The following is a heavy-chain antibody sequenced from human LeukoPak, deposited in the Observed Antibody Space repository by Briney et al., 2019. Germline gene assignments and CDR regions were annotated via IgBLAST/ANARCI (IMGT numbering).Heavy chain of an antibody. D-gene: IGHD3-16*01. V-gene: IGHV4-34*01. Sequence: RPSETLSLTCAVYGGSFSGYYWSWIRQPPGKGLEWIGEINHSGSTNYNPSLKSRVTISVDTSKNQFSLKLRSVTAADTAVYYCSRRARELGFWGQGILVTVSS. J-gene: IGHJ4*02. CDR3: SRRARELGF. CDR2: INHSGST. CDR1: GGSFSGYY.